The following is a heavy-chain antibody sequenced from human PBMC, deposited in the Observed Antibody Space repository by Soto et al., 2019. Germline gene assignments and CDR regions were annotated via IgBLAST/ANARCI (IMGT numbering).Heavy chain of an antibody. D-gene: IGHD4-17*01. V-gene: IGHV1-18*01. Sequence: ASVKVSCKASGYTFTSYGISWVRQAPGQGLEWMGWISAYNGNTNYAQKLQGRVTMTTDTSTSTAYMELSSLRSEDTAVYYCVRGISTVTTPWSGHWGQGTLVTVSS. J-gene: IGHJ4*02. CDR3: VRGISTVTTPWSGH. CDR1: GYTFTSYG. CDR2: ISAYNGNT.